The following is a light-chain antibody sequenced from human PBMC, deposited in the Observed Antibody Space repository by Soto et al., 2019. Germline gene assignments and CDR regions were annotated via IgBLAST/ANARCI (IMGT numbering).Light chain of an antibody. J-gene: IGLJ3*02. CDR2: DTY. Sequence: QAVVTQEPSLTVSPGGTVTLTCGCSSAGPVTNGHYPYWFQQKPGQAPRTLIFDTYNKYSWTPARFSGSLLGGKAALTLSGAQHEDEADYYCLIFCSGARVFGGGTKLTVL. CDR3: LIFCSGARV. CDR1: AGPVTNGHY. V-gene: IGLV7-46*01.